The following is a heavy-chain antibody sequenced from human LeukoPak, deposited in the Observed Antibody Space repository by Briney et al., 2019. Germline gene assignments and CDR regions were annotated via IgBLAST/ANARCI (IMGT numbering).Heavy chain of an antibody. CDR1: GGTFNSYA. CDR3: ARVRSPDYGDYFLDY. V-gene: IGHV1-69*06. J-gene: IGHJ4*02. Sequence: SVKVSCKASGGTFNSYAISWVRQAPGQGLEWMGGIIPMSDTANYPQKFRGRLTITADIPTSTVYMELSSLRSEDTAVYYCARVRSPDYGDYFLDYWGQGTLVTVSS. CDR2: IIPMSDTA. D-gene: IGHD4-17*01.